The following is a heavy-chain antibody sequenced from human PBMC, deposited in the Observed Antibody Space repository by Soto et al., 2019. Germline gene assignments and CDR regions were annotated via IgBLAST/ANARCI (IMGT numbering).Heavy chain of an antibody. CDR3: AREGGDGYNLYAFDI. CDR2: INPNSGGT. CDR1: GYTFTGYY. J-gene: IGHJ3*02. Sequence: ASVKVSCKASGYTFTGYYMHWVRQAPGQGLEWMGWINPNSGGTNYAQKFQGWVTMTRDTSISTAYMELSRLRSDDTAVYYCAREGGDGYNLYAFDIWGQGTMVTVS. D-gene: IGHD2-21*01. V-gene: IGHV1-2*04.